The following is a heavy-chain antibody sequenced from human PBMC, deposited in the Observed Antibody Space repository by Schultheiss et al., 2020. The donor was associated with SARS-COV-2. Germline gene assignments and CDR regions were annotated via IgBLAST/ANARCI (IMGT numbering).Heavy chain of an antibody. D-gene: IGHD6-13*01. CDR2: IYYSGST. CDR1: GGSISSGGYY. CDR3: AAGIAAAGPTYYYYGMDV. V-gene: IGHV4-61*08. J-gene: IGHJ6*02. Sequence: SETLSLTCTVSGGSISSGGYYWSWIRQHPGKGLEWIGYIYYSGSTNYNPSLKSRVTISVDTSKNQFSLKLSSVTAADTAVYYCAAGIAAAGPTYYYYGMDVWGQGTTVTVSS.